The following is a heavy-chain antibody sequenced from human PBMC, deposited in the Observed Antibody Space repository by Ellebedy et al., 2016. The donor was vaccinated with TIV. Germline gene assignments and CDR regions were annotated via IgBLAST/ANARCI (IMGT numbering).Heavy chain of an antibody. CDR3: AGSGNFHYYFDV. Sequence: SETLSLXXAVSGGSFSGYYWSWIRQPPGKGLEWIGEIFHSGSTNYNPSLKSRLTISVDTSNNQFSLKLSSVTAADTAVYYCAGSGNFHYYFDVWGQGTLVTVSS. CDR2: IFHSGST. CDR1: GGSFSGYY. V-gene: IGHV4-34*12. D-gene: IGHD1-26*01. J-gene: IGHJ4*02.